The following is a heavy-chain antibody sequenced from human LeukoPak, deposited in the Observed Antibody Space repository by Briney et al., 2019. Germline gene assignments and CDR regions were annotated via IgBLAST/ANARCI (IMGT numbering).Heavy chain of an antibody. CDR2: ISGSTGST. V-gene: IGHV3-23*01. Sequence: PGGSLRLSCAASGFTFSNYAMNWVRQAPGKGLEWVSLISGSTGSTYYADSVKGRFSISRDNSKNTVYLQMNSLRTEDTAVYYCAKAGAYDSSGYYYYLDYWGQGTLVTVPS. CDR1: GFTFSNYA. D-gene: IGHD3-22*01. CDR3: AKAGAYDSSGYYYYLDY. J-gene: IGHJ4*02.